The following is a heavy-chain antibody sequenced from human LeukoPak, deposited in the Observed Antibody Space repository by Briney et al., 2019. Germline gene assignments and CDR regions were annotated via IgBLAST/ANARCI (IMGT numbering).Heavy chain of an antibody. CDR3: ARGNDHFDY. D-gene: IGHD3-16*01. CDR1: GGANNSGHF. CDR2: ISYTGIT. Sequence: SETLSLTCTVSGGANNSGHFWNWLRQPPGKGLEYIGYISYTGITYHNPSLRSRVNMSIDTSKKQFSLKLASVTAADTATYYCARGNDHFDYWGQGSLVTVSS. V-gene: IGHV4-31*03. J-gene: IGHJ4*02.